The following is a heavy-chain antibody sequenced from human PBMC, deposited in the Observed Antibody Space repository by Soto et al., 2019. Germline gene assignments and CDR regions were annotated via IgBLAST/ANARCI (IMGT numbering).Heavy chain of an antibody. J-gene: IGHJ4*02. CDR1: GFTFSSYW. D-gene: IGHD2-2*02. V-gene: IGHV3-7*01. CDR3: ARRLIAPGYCSSTSCYTGADN. Sequence: EVQLVESGGGLVQPGGSLRLSCAASGFTFSSYWMSWVRQAPGKGLEWVANIKQDGSEKDYVDSVKGRFTISSDTAKNSLYMKMNTLRAEDTAVYYCARRLIAPGYCSSTSCYTGADNWGQGTLVTVSS. CDR2: IKQDGSEK.